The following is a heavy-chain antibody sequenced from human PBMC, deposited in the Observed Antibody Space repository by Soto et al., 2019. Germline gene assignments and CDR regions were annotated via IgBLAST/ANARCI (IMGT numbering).Heavy chain of an antibody. D-gene: IGHD3-22*01. CDR1: GFTFSNAW. V-gene: IGHV3-15*07. J-gene: IGHJ3*02. CDR2: IKSKTDGGTT. CDR3: TTATYYYDSSGYYYPIDIAFDI. Sequence: GGSLRLSCAASGFTFSNAWMNWVRQAPGKGLEWVGRIKSKTDGGTTDYAAPVKGRFTISRDDSKNTLYLQMNSLKTEDTAVYYCTTATYYYDSSGYYYPIDIAFDIWGQGTMVTVSS.